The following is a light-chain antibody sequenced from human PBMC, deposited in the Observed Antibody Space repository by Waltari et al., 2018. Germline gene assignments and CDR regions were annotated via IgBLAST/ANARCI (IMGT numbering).Light chain of an antibody. CDR3: QQSYSTPRT. V-gene: IGKV1-39*01. J-gene: IGKJ1*01. Sequence: DIQMTQSPSSLSASVGDRVTITCRASQSISSYLNWYQQKPGKAPKLLIYAASSLQSGVPSRFSGSGSGTDFTLTISSLQPEDFATYYCQQSYSTPRTFGKAKKEKIK. CDR2: AAS. CDR1: QSISSY.